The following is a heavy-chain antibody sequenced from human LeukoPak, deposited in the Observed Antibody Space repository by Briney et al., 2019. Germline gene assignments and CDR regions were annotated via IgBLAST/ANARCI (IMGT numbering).Heavy chain of an antibody. CDR3: ARVLGWNYVEWFDP. Sequence: SVKVSCKAAGSGFSSYAISWVRQAPGQGLEWMGGIIPIFGTANYAQKFQGRVTITTDESTSTAYMELSSLRSEDTAVYYCARVLGWNYVEWFDPWGQGTLVTVSS. CDR1: GSGFSSYA. D-gene: IGHD1-7*01. J-gene: IGHJ5*02. V-gene: IGHV1-69*05. CDR2: IIPIFGTA.